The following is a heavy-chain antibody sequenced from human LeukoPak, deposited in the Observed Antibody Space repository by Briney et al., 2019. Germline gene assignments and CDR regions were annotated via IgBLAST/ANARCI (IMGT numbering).Heavy chain of an antibody. V-gene: IGHV1-69*13. J-gene: IGHJ5*02. CDR1: GGTFSSYA. Sequence: SVKVSCKASGGTFSSYAISWVRQAPGQGLEWMGGIIPIFGTANYAQKFQGRVTIPADESTSTAYMELSSLRSEDTAVYYCARDLLAARPVGWFDPWGQGTLVTVSS. CDR3: ARDLLAARPVGWFDP. CDR2: IIPIFGTA. D-gene: IGHD6-6*01.